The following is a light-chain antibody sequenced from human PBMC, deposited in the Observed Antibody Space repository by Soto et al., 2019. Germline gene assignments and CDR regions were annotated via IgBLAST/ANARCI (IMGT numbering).Light chain of an antibody. CDR2: AAS. CDR1: QNIATY. V-gene: IGKV1-39*01. CDR3: QQSYNTPPWT. J-gene: IGKJ1*01. Sequence: DIQMTQSPTFLSASVGDRVTITCRASQNIATYLNWYQHKAEKAPKLLIYAASRLHSGVPSRFSGSGSGTDFTLTISSLQPEDFAIYYCQQSYNTPPWTFGQGTKVEIK.